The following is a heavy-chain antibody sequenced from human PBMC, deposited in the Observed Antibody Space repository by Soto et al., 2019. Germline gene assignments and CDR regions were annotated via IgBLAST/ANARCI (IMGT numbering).Heavy chain of an antibody. CDR2: IYYSGST. J-gene: IGHJ3*02. V-gene: IGHV4-31*03. Sequence: SETLSLTCTVSGGSISSGGYYWSWIRQHPGKGLEWIGYIYYSGSTYYNPSLKSRVTISVDTSKNQFSLKLSSVTAADTAVYYCARXHYDFWSGYRDPDAFDIWGQGTMVTVSS. D-gene: IGHD3-3*01. CDR1: GGSISSGGYY. CDR3: ARXHYDFWSGYRDPDAFDI.